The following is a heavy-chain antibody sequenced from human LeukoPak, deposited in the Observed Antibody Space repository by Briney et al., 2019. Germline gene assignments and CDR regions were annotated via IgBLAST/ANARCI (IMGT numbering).Heavy chain of an antibody. J-gene: IGHJ4*02. Sequence: GGSLRLSCAASGFTFSNAWMSWVRQAPGKGLEWVGRIKSKTDGGTTDYAAPVKGRFTISRDDSKNTLYLQINSLKTEDTAVYYCTATYYDILTGYYSGFDYWGQGTLVTVSS. CDR1: GFTFSNAW. D-gene: IGHD3-9*01. V-gene: IGHV3-15*01. CDR2: IKSKTDGGTT. CDR3: TATYYDILTGYYSGFDY.